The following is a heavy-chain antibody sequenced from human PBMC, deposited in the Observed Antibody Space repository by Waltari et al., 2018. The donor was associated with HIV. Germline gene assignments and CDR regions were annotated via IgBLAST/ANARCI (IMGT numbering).Heavy chain of an antibody. CDR1: GYSISSGYY. J-gene: IGHJ4*02. V-gene: IGHV4-38-2*01. D-gene: IGHD4-4*01. Sequence: QVQLQESGPGLVKPSETLSLTCAVSGYSISSGYYWGWIRQPPGKGLEWIGRIYHSGSTYYNPSLKSRVTISVDTSKNQFSLKLSSVTAADTAVYYCARGMATVNFFDYWGQGTLVTVSS. CDR3: ARGMATVNFFDY. CDR2: IYHSGST.